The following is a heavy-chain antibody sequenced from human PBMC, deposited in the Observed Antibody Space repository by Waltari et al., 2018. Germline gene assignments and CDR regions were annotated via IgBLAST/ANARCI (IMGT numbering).Heavy chain of an antibody. D-gene: IGHD1-1*01. CDR2: GRGSGKT. J-gene: IGHJ4*02. CDR1: C. CDR3: ARDRGRGLFLDS. Sequence: CWSWGRQSPGRGLEWIGQGRGSGKTNYNPSLETRISVSLDTSKKQFSLRMTSATAADTAVYYCARDRGRGLFLDSWGQGILVTVSP. V-gene: IGHV4-4*02.